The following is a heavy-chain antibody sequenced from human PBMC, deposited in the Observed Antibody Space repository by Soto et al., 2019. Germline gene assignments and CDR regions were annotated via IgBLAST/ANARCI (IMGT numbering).Heavy chain of an antibody. J-gene: IGHJ4*02. CDR2: ISAYNGNT. Sequence: QVQLVQSGAEVKKPGASVKVSCKASGYTFTSYGISWVRQAPGQGLEWMGWISAYNGNTNYAQKLQGRVTMTTDTSTSTAHIELTSPSSADTPAYYCAPAPGIVGSTALAYWGKGTLVTVSS. CDR1: GYTFTSYG. D-gene: IGHD1-26*01. CDR3: APAPGIVGSTALAY. V-gene: IGHV1-18*01.